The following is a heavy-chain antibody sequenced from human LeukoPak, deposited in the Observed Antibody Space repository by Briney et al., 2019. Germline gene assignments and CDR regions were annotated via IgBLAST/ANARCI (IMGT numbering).Heavy chain of an antibody. J-gene: IGHJ6*02. CDR3: ARGLPIVGGNNYYYYGMDV. CDR2: VNPNSGDT. D-gene: IGHD1-26*01. Sequence: ASVKVSCKASGYTFTGYYIHWVRQAPGQGLEWMGWVNPNSGDTYYAQKFQGRVTMTKDTSISTAYMDLSSLRSDDTAVYFCARGLPIVGGNNYYYYGMDVWGQGPTVPVSS. V-gene: IGHV1-2*02. CDR1: GYTFTGYY.